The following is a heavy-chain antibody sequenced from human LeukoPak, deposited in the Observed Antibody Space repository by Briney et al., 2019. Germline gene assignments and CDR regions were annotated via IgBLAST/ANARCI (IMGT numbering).Heavy chain of an antibody. V-gene: IGHV3-30*04. CDR2: ISYDGSNK. CDR3: AGARLRYFDWSSSDAFDI. CDR1: GFTFSSYA. J-gene: IGHJ3*02. D-gene: IGHD3-9*01. Sequence: GGSLRLSCAASGFTFSSYAMHWVRQAPGKGLEWVAVISYDGSNKYYADSVKGRFTISRDNSKNTLYLRMNSLRAEDTAVYYCAGARLRYFDWSSSDAFDIWGQGTMVTVSS.